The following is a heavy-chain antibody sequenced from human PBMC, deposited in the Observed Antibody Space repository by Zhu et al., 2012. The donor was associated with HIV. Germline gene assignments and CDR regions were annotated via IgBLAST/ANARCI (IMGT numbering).Heavy chain of an antibody. J-gene: IGHJ6*03. Sequence: QVQLQESGPGLVKPSQTLSLTCTVSGGPISSGDYYWSWIRQPPGKGLEWIAYIHHSGTTYYNPSLKSRLSISIDTSKNQFSLRLSSVSAADTAVYFCARXVWVRGRTYYYYMGRRGAKGHGHRLL. CDR2: IHHSGTT. CDR3: ARXVWVRGRTYYYYMGRR. CDR1: GGPISSGDYY. D-gene: IGHD3-10*01. V-gene: IGHV4-30-4*08.